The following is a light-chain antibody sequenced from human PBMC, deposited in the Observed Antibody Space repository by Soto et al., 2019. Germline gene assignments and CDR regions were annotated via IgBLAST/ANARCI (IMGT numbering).Light chain of an antibody. CDR3: QQYYSYPQYT. CDR2: APS. J-gene: IGKJ2*01. CDR1: QGISSY. V-gene: IGKV1-8*01. Sequence: AIRMTQSPSSLSASTGDRVTITCRASQGISSYLAWYQQKPGKDPKLLIYAPSTLQSGVPSRFSGSGSGTDFTLTISCLQSEDFATYYCQQYYSYPQYTFGQGTKLEIK.